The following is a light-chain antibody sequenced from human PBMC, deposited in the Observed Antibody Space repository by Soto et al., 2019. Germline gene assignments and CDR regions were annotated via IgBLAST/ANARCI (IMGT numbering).Light chain of an antibody. CDR2: GAS. CDR1: QGVSSSY. Sequence: DIVLTQSPGTLSLSPGARATLSCRASQGVSSSYLAWYQQKPGQAPRILLYGASSRATGIPDRFSGSGSGTDFTLTIIRLEPEESAVYFCQQYTGPPTTFGQGTRLEIK. V-gene: IGKV3-20*01. J-gene: IGKJ5*01. CDR3: QQYTGPPTT.